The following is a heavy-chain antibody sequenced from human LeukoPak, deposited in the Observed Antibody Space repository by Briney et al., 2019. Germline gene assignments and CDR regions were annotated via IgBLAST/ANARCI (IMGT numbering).Heavy chain of an antibody. V-gene: IGHV4-59*01. CDR2: IHSNGVT. Sequence: SETLSLTCSVSGGSISGYYWSWIRQPPGKGLEWIGYIHSNGVTNYNPSLESRLTISVDSSKNQFSLKLSSVTASDTAVYFCARCAVMDDDYFDYWGQGILVTVSS. D-gene: IGHD3-16*01. J-gene: IGHJ4*02. CDR3: ARCAVMDDDYFDY. CDR1: GGSISGYY.